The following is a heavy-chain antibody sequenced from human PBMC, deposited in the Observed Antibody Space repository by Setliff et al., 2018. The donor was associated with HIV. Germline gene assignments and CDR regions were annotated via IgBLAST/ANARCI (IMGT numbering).Heavy chain of an antibody. V-gene: IGHV4-59*02. Sequence: SETLSLTCTVSGGSVTSYYWSWIRQSPEKGLEWIGYIYHTGITNYNPSLKSRLSTSIDTSKNQFSLSLSSVTAADTAVYYCARGSWKDGAKGYFFDHWGQGTLVTVS. J-gene: IGHJ4*02. CDR2: IYHTGIT. CDR1: GGSVTSYY. D-gene: IGHD1-1*01. CDR3: ARGSWKDGAKGYFFDH.